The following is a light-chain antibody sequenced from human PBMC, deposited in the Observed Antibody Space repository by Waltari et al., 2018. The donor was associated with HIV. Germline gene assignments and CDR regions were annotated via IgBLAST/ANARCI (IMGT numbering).Light chain of an antibody. J-gene: IGLJ3*02. Sequence: QPVLTHPPSTSAPPGPRVTLLCPDPSSSSGRPFVTCYPTVPGATPTLLTYQRDRRPSGVPDRFSGSESGTSASLAINGLRSEDEAVYYCAAWDNYLNAWVFGGGTKVTVL. CDR1: SSSSGRPF. CDR2: QRD. CDR3: AAWDNYLNAWV. V-gene: IGLV1-47*01.